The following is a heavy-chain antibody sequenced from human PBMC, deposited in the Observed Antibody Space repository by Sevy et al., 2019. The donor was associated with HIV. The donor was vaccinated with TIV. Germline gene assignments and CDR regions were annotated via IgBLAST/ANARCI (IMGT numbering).Heavy chain of an antibody. CDR3: ARDGAYCSGGSCTRAFDI. CDR2: INPSGGST. J-gene: IGHJ3*02. D-gene: IGHD2-15*01. CDR1: GYTFTSYY. V-gene: IGHV1-46*01. Sequence: ASVKVSCKASGYTFTSYYMHWVRQAPGQGLEWMGIINPSGGSTSYAQKFQGRVTMTRDTSTSTGYVELSSLRSEDTAVYYCARDGAYCSGGSCTRAFDIWGQGTMVTVSS.